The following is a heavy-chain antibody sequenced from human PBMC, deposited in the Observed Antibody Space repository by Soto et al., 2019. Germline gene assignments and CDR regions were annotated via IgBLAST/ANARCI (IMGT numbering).Heavy chain of an antibody. CDR3: ARPILGCSMYGY. CDR1: GGSISSGSHY. J-gene: IGHJ4*02. CDR2: IYSSGST. D-gene: IGHD3-10*02. V-gene: IGHV4-39*01. Sequence: PSETLSLTCTVSGGSISSGSHYWGWIRQPPGKGLEWIGNIYSSGSTYYNPSLKSRVTISVDTSKYQFSLKLSSVTAADTAVYYCARPILGCSMYGYWGQGTLVTVSS.